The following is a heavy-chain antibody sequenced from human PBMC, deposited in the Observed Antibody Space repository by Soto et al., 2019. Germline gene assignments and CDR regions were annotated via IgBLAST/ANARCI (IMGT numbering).Heavy chain of an antibody. CDR2: TYYRSKWYN. Sequence: SQTLSLTCAISGDSVSSNSAAWNWIRQSPSRGLEWLGRTYYRSKWYNDYAVSVKSRITINPDTSKNQFSLQLNSVTPEDTAVYYCARDERVTTTVTTPRGFDYWGQGTLVTVSS. J-gene: IGHJ4*02. D-gene: IGHD4-17*01. CDR1: GDSVSSNSAA. CDR3: ARDERVTTTVTTPRGFDY. V-gene: IGHV6-1*01.